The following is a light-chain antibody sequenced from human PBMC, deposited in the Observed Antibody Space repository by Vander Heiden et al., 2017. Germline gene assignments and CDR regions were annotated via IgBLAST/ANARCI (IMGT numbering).Light chain of an antibody. J-gene: IGKJ3*01. Sequence: DIQMTQSPSSLSASVGDRVTITCRASQGISNYLDWYQQKPGKVPKLLIYAASTLQSGVPSRFSGSGSGTDFTLTISSLRPEDVATYYCQKYNSVPRGVTFGPGTKVDIK. CDR2: AAS. CDR1: QGISNY. V-gene: IGKV1-27*01. CDR3: QKYNSVPRGVT.